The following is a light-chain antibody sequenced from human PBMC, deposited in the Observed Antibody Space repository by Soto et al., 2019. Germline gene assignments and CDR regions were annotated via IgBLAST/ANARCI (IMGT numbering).Light chain of an antibody. V-gene: IGKV3D-15*01. Sequence: EIVLTQSPATLSVSPGERVTLSCRASQSVSNKLAWYQQKPGQAPRLLISDTSTRATGIPARFSGSGSGTEFTLTVSSLQSEDFGLYFCHQYDHWPLTFGGGTKVDIK. J-gene: IGKJ4*01. CDR1: QSVSNK. CDR3: HQYDHWPLT. CDR2: DTS.